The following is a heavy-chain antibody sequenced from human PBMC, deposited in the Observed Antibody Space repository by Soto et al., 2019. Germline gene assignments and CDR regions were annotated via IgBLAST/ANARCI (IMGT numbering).Heavy chain of an antibody. CDR2: ISGSGDSA. J-gene: IGHJ4*02. V-gene: IGHV3-23*01. Sequence: GGSLRLSCVASGLTFGSRAMSWVRQGPGTRLEWVADISGSGDSARYADSVRGRFTISRDNSRDTLYLQMNSLRVDDTAVYYCGKERRGSGWSVCNFWGQGALVTV. D-gene: IGHD6-19*01. CDR3: GKERRGSGWSVCNF. CDR1: GLTFGSRA.